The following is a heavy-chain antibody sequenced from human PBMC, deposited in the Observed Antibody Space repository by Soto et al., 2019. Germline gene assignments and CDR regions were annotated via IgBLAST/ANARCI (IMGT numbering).Heavy chain of an antibody. J-gene: IGHJ5*02. CDR3: DRADPGLNWFDT. CDR1: GGSISSGDYY. V-gene: IGHV4-30-4*01. D-gene: IGHD3-16*01. Sequence: PSETLSLTCTVSGGSISSGDYYWSWIRQPPGKGLEWIGYIYYSGSTYYNPSLKSRVTISVDTSKNQFSLKLSSVTAADTAVYYCDRADPGLNWFDTWGQGTLVTVSS. CDR2: IYYSGST.